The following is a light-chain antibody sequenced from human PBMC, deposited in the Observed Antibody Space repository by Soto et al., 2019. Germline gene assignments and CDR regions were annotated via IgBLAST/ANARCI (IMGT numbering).Light chain of an antibody. Sequence: SYELTQPPSVSVSPGQTASITCSGDKLGDKNVCWYQQKAGQSPVLVIYQDRRRPSGIPERFSGSNSGNTATLTINGTQAMDEADYYCQAWDSSPVVFGGGTKVTVL. V-gene: IGLV3-1*01. CDR3: QAWDSSPVV. CDR2: QDR. CDR1: KLGDKN. J-gene: IGLJ2*01.